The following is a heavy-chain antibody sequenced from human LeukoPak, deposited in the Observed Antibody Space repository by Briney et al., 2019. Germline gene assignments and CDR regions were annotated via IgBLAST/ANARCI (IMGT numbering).Heavy chain of an antibody. CDR2: IIPILGIA. D-gene: IGHD2-2*01. CDR3: ARDAGLDCSSTSCYAVEFGDYYYYGMDV. CDR1: GGTFSSYA. J-gene: IGHJ6*02. Sequence: SVKVSCKASGGTFSSYAISWVRQAPGQGLEWMGRIIPILGIANYAQKFQGRVTITADKSTSTAYMELSSLRSEDTAVYYCARDAGLDCSSTSCYAVEFGDYYYYGMDVWGQGTTVTVSS. V-gene: IGHV1-69*04.